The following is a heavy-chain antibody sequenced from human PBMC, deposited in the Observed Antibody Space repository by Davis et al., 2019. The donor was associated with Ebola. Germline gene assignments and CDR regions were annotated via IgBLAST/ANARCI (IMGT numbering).Heavy chain of an antibody. V-gene: IGHV4-34*01. Sequence: SETLSLTCTVSGGSISSYYWSWIRQPPGKGLEWIGEINHSGSTNYNPSLKSRVTISVDTSKNQFSLKLSSVTAADTAVYYCARVGFPRWYYYGMDVWGQGTTVTVSS. CDR1: GGSISSYY. CDR3: ARVGFPRWYYYGMDV. CDR2: INHSGST. J-gene: IGHJ6*02.